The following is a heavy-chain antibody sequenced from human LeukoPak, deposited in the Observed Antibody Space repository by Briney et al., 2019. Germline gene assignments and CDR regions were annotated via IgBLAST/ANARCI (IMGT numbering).Heavy chain of an antibody. CDR3: ARDVAYYGGNSGTGFDY. CDR1: GYTFTSYY. D-gene: IGHD4-23*01. J-gene: IGHJ4*02. Sequence: ASVKVSCKASGYTFTSYYMHWVRQGPGQGLEXXXXXNPSGGSTSYAQKFQGRVTMTRDTSTSTVYMELSSLRSEDTAVYYCARDVAYYGGNSGTGFDYWGQGTLVTLSS. V-gene: IGHV1-46*01. CDR2: XNPSGGST.